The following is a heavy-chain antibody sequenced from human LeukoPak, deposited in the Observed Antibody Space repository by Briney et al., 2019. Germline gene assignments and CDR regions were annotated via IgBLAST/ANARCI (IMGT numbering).Heavy chain of an antibody. CDR1: GGSISSYY. CDR3: ARGKYSSSSSSDY. CDR2: IYYSGST. V-gene: IGHV4-59*01. D-gene: IGHD6-6*01. Sequence: SETLSLTCTVSGGSISSYYWSWIRQPPGKALEWIGYIYYSGSTNYNPSLKSRVTISVDTSKNQFSLKLSSVTAADTAVYYCARGKYSSSSSSDYWGQGTLVTVSS. J-gene: IGHJ4*02.